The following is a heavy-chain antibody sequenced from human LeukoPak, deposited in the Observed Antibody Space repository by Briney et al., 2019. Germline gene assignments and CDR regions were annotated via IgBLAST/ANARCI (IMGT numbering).Heavy chain of an antibody. CDR3: ARDRMNYSSSSRYFDL. J-gene: IGHJ2*01. D-gene: IGHD6-6*01. V-gene: IGHV4-30-2*01. Sequence: PSETLSLTCTVSGGSISSGGYYWSWIRQPPGKGLEWIGYIYHSGSTYYNPSLKSRVTISVDRSKNQFSLKLSSVTAADTAVYYCARDRMNYSSSSRYFDLWGRGTLVTVSS. CDR2: IYHSGST. CDR1: GGSISSGGYY.